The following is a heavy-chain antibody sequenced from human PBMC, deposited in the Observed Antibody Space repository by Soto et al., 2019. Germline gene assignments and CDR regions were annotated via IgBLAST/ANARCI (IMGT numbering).Heavy chain of an antibody. Sequence: GESLKISCKGSGYSFTSYWIGWVRQMPGKGLEWMGIIYPGDSDTRYSPSFQGQVTISADKSISTAYLQWSSLKASDTAMYYCARHESGVTMIVVVPTPGAFDIWGQGTMVTVSS. V-gene: IGHV5-51*01. D-gene: IGHD3-22*01. CDR3: ARHESGVTMIVVVPTPGAFDI. J-gene: IGHJ3*02. CDR2: IYPGDSDT. CDR1: GYSFTSYW.